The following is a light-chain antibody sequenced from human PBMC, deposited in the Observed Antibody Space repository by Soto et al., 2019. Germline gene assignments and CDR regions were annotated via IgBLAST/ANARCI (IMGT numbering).Light chain of an antibody. V-gene: IGLV1-51*01. CDR2: DNN. Sequence: QSVLTQPPSVSAAPGQKVTISCSGSGSNIGTNYVSWYQQLPGTAPKLLIYDNNKRPSGISDRFSGSKSGTSATLGITGLQTGDEADYFCGTWDSSLSAWVFGGGTKLTVL. J-gene: IGLJ3*02. CDR3: GTWDSSLSAWV. CDR1: GSNIGTNY.